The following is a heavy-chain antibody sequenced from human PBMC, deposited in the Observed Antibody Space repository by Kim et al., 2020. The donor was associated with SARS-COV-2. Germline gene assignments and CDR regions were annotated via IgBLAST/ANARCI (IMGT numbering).Heavy chain of an antibody. J-gene: IGHJ2*01. D-gene: IGHD3-10*01. CDR1: GFTFSSYS. CDR3: AAPTGVGEPNWYFDL. Sequence: GGSLRLSCAASGFTFSSYSMNWVRQAPGKGLEWVSSISSSSSYIYYADSVKGRFTISRDNAKNSLYLQMNSLRAEDTAVYYCAAPTGVGEPNWYFDLWVRGTLVTVSS. CDR2: ISSSSSYI. V-gene: IGHV3-21*01.